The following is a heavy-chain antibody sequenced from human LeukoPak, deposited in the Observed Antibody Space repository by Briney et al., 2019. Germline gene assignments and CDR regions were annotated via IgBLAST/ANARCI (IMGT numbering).Heavy chain of an antibody. V-gene: IGHV3-21*01. J-gene: IGHJ4*02. CDR1: GFTFSSYS. CDR2: ISSSSSYI. CDR3: ARDVARSGCY. Sequence: GGSLRLSCAASGFTFSSYSMNWVRQAPGKGLEWVSSISSSSSYIYYADSVKGRFTISRDNAKNSLYLQMNSLRVEDTAVYYCARDVARSGCYWGQGTLVTVSS. D-gene: IGHD1-14*01.